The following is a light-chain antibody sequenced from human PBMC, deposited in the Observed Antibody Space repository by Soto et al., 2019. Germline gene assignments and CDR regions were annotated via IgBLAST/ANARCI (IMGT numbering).Light chain of an antibody. V-gene: IGLV2-14*01. J-gene: IGLJ1*01. CDR3: NSYTSRSTDV. CDR1: SSDVGGYNY. CDR2: DVS. Sequence: QSALTQPASVSGSPGQSITISCTGTSSDVGGYNYVYWYQQHPGQAPKLMIYDVSNRPSGVSNRFSGSKSGNTASLTISGLQAEDEADYYCNSYTSRSTDVFGTGTQLTVL.